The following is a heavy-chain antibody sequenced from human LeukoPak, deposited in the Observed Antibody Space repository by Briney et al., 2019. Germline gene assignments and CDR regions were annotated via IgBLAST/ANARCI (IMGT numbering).Heavy chain of an antibody. D-gene: IGHD3-3*01. Sequence: GASVKVSCKASGYTFTSYYMHWVRQAPGQGLEWMGIINPSGGSTSYAQKFQGRVTMTRDTSTSTVYMELSSLRSEDTAVYYCARDPTYYDFWSGLNWYFDLWGRGTLVTVSS. J-gene: IGHJ2*01. CDR1: GYTFTSYY. V-gene: IGHV1-46*01. CDR2: INPSGGST. CDR3: ARDPTYYDFWSGLNWYFDL.